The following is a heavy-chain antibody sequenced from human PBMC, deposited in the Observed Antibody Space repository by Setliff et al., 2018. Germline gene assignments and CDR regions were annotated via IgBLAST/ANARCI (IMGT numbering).Heavy chain of an antibody. CDR1: GFTFTSYA. Sequence: GGSLRLSCAASGFTFTSYAMNWVRQAPGKGLEWVSAISGSGGSTDYADSVKGRFTISRDNARNSVYLQMNSLRAEDAAVYYCATSDWYAAFDHWGQGTLVTVSS. V-gene: IGHV3-23*01. CDR2: ISGSGGST. D-gene: IGHD6-19*01. J-gene: IGHJ4*02. CDR3: ATSDWYAAFDH.